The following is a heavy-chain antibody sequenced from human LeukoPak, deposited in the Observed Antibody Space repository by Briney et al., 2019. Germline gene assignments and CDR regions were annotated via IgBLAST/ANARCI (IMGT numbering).Heavy chain of an antibody. D-gene: IGHD3-9*01. CDR2: INHSGST. V-gene: IGHV4-34*01. CDR1: GGSFSGYY. Sequence: SETLSLTCAVYGGSFSGYYWSWIRQPPGKGLEWIGEINHSGSTNYNPSLKSRVTISVDTSKNQFSLKLSSVTAADTAVYYCARSKDILTGYCFDYWSQGTLVTVSS. CDR3: ARSKDILTGYCFDY. J-gene: IGHJ4*02.